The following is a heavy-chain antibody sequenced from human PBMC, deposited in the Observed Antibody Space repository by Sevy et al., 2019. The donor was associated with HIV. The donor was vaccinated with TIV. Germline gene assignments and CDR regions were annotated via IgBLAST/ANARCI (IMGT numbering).Heavy chain of an antibody. CDR2: VSRNGGTP. Sequence: GGSLRLSCAGSGFTFGGYRMNWVRQAPGRGLEWVARVSRNGGTPEYGDSAKGRFTISRDNSKNTVYLQLKELRAEDTALYYCVKEARDAFNPYFDFWGQGILVTVSS. J-gene: IGHJ4*02. D-gene: IGHD2-2*01. CDR3: VKEARDAFNPYFDF. CDR1: GFTFGGYR. V-gene: IGHV3-23*01.